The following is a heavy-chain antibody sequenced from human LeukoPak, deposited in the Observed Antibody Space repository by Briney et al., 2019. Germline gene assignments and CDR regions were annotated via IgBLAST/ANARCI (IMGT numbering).Heavy chain of an antibody. D-gene: IGHD2-15*01. Sequence: GGSLRLSCAASGFTFSTSSLNWVRQAPGKGLEWVSSISSSRDYIYYADSVKGRFTISRDNAKNSLYLQMNSLGAEDAAVYYCSREGGFCFGDTCRFFDFWGQGTLVTVSS. V-gene: IGHV3-21*01. CDR1: GFTFSTSS. J-gene: IGHJ4*02. CDR3: SREGGFCFGDTCRFFDF. CDR2: ISSSRDYI.